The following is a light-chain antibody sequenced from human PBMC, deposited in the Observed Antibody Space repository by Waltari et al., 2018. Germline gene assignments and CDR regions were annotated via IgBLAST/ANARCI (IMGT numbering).Light chain of an antibody. V-gene: IGKV3-20*01. CDR3: QQYGSSLYT. J-gene: IGKJ2*01. Sequence: EIVLTQSPGTLSLSPGERATLSCRASQSVSSSYLAWYQQRPGQAPRVLIHGASSRATGIPDRFSGSESGTDFTLTISRLEPEDFAVYYCQQYGSSLYTFGQGPSWRSN. CDR2: GAS. CDR1: QSVSSSY.